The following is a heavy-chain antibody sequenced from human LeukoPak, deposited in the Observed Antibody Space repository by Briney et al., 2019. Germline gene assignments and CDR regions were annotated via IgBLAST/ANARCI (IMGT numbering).Heavy chain of an antibody. CDR2: ISYDGSNE. Sequence: GGSLRLSCAASGFTFSNYGMHWVRQAPGKGLEWVAVISYDGSNEYYADSVKGRFTISRDNSKNTLYLQMNSLRAEDTAVYYCAKDGEYYDYVWGSYRQGNYFDYWGQGTLVTVSS. V-gene: IGHV3-30*18. CDR1: GFTFSNYG. J-gene: IGHJ4*02. D-gene: IGHD3-16*02. CDR3: AKDGEYYDYVWGSYRQGNYFDY.